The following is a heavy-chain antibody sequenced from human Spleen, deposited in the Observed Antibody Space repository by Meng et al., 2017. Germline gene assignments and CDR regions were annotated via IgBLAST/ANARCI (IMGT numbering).Heavy chain of an antibody. J-gene: IGHJ2*01. CDR3: AGEGGKATAGGGYGYFDI. Sequence: QGPLAQLRASMLNPSEALSLPCAVYGGSLSGYYWSWIRQPPGKGLEWIGDINDSGLTNYYPSLKSRVTISIDTSNNHFSLKLSSGTAADAAVYFCAGEGGKATAGGGYGYFDIWGRGTLVTVSS. V-gene: IGHV4-34*01. CDR1: GGSLSGYY. CDR2: INDSGLT. D-gene: IGHD6-13*01.